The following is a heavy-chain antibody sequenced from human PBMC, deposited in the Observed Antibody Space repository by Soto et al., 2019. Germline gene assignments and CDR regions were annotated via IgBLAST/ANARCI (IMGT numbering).Heavy chain of an antibody. CDR1: GGSVSSGSYY. Sequence: SETLSLTCTVSGGSVSSGSYYWSWIRQPPGKGLEWIGNIYYAGSTKYNPSLNSRVTISLDTSKNQFSLTVTSVTASDTAVYYCARPDSSSWAAPFGSWGQGTLVTVSS. D-gene: IGHD6-13*01. V-gene: IGHV4-61*01. CDR2: IYYAGST. J-gene: IGHJ4*02. CDR3: ARPDSSSWAAPFGS.